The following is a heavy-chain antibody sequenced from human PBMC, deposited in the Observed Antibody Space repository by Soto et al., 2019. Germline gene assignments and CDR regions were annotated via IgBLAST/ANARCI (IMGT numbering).Heavy chain of an antibody. CDR2: TSYDGSNN. D-gene: IGHD3-16*01. V-gene: IGHV3-33*05. J-gene: IGHJ4*02. Sequence: QVQLVESGGGVVQPGTSLRLSCVGSGFTFRSYVIHWVRQAPGKGLEWVALTSYDGSNNFYGDSVKGRFTISRDNSRNTVELQMDSLRLDDTALEYCARWGPTGGLDVWGQGTLVSVSS. CDR3: ARWGPTGGLDV. CDR1: GFTFRSYV.